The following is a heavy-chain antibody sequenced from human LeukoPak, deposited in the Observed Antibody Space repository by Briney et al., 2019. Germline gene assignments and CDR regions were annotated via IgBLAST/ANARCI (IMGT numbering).Heavy chain of an antibody. CDR1: GGSFSGYY. D-gene: IGHD5-12*01. CDR2: ISHSGST. V-gene: IGHV4-34*01. Sequence: PSETLSLTCAVYGGSFSGYYWSWIRQPPGKGLEWLGEISHSGSTNYNPSLKSRVTISVDTSKNQFSLKLSSVTAADTAVYYCASRWLRFHYSYYGMDVWGQGTTVTVSS. J-gene: IGHJ6*02. CDR3: ASRWLRFHYSYYGMDV.